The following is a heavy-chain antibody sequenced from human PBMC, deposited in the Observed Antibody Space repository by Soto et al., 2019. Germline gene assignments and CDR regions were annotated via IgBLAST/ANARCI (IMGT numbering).Heavy chain of an antibody. CDR2: IYFTGNT. J-gene: IGHJ5*02. V-gene: IGHV4-61*01. D-gene: IGHD3-16*01. CDR1: GDSVSSGNYY. Sequence: SETLSLTCTVSGDSVSSGNYYWSWIRQPPGKGLEWIGPIYFTGNTNYNPSLKSRLTMSIYTSRNLFSLRLGSVTAADTAVYYCGRVPVDTYMIYWSDPWGQGTMVTV. CDR3: GRVPVDTYMIYWSDP.